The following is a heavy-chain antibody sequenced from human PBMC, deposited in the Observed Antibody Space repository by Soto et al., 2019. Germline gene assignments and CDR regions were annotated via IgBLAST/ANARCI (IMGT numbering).Heavy chain of an antibody. CDR3: ARMGRYYDILTGYSWTIDY. D-gene: IGHD3-9*01. J-gene: IGHJ4*02. CDR1: GFSLSTSGVG. CDR2: IYWDDDK. Sequence: QITLKESGPPLVKPTQTLTLTCTFSGFSLSTSGVGVGWIRQPPGKALEWLALIYWDDDKRYNPSLKSRLTITKDTSKNQVVLTMTNMDPVDTATYYCARMGRYYDILTGYSWTIDYWGQGTLVTVSS. V-gene: IGHV2-5*02.